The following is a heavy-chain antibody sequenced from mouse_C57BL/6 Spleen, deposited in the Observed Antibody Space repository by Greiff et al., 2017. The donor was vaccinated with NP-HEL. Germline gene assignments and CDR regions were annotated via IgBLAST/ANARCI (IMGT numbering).Heavy chain of an antibody. J-gene: IGHJ4*01. Sequence: VQLQQSGAELVRPGTSVKVSCKASGYAFTNYLIEWVKQRPGQGLEWIGVINPGSGGTNYNEKFKGKATLTADKSSSTAYMQFSSLTSEDSAIYYCARSGTWAMDYWGQGTSVTVSS. V-gene: IGHV1-54*01. CDR2: INPGSGGT. CDR3: ARSGTWAMDY. CDR1: GYAFTNYL. D-gene: IGHD4-1*01.